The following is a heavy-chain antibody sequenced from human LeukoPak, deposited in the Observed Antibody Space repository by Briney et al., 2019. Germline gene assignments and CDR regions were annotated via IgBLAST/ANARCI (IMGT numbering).Heavy chain of an antibody. Sequence: GGSLRLSCAASGFTFSSYAMSWVRQAPGKGLEWVSAISGSGGSTYYADSVKGRFTISRDDSKNTLYLQMNSLRAEDTAVYYCAKLTITMVRGAGVGYWGQGTLVTVSS. D-gene: IGHD3-10*01. CDR3: AKLTITMVRGAGVGY. CDR2: ISGSGGST. V-gene: IGHV3-23*01. J-gene: IGHJ4*02. CDR1: GFTFSSYA.